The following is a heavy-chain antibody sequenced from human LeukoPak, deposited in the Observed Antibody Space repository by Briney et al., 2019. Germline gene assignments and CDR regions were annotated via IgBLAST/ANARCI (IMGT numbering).Heavy chain of an antibody. CDR3: ARVYVRYDGYNLGY. CDR1: GFTFSSYS. CDR2: ITASGTAM. J-gene: IGHJ4*02. Sequence: GGSLRLSCAASGFTFSSYSMNWVRQAPGKGLEWVSHITASGTAMFYADSVKGRFTISRDNAKNSLYLQMNSLRDEDTAVYYCARVYVRYDGYNLGYWGQGTLVTVSS. V-gene: IGHV3-48*02. D-gene: IGHD5-24*01.